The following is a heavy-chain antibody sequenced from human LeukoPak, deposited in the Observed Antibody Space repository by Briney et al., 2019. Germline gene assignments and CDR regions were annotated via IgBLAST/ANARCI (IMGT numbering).Heavy chain of an antibody. Sequence: SETLSLTCAVYGGSFSGYYWSWIRQPPGKGLEWIGEINHSGSTNYNPSLKSRVTISVDTSKNQFSLKLSSVTAADTAVYCCARGSGPDYWGQGTLVTVSS. CDR1: GGSFSGYY. V-gene: IGHV4-34*01. D-gene: IGHD3-10*01. CDR2: INHSGST. CDR3: ARGSGPDY. J-gene: IGHJ4*02.